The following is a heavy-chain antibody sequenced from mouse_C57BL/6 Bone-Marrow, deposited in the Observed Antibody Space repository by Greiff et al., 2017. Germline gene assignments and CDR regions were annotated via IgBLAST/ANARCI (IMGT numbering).Heavy chain of an antibody. J-gene: IGHJ3*01. V-gene: IGHV5-17*01. CDR2: ISSGSSTV. CDR3: ARNWDPFAY. D-gene: IGHD4-1*01. Sequence: VQLKESGGGLVKPGGCLKLSCAASGFTFSDYGMHWVRQAPGKGLEWVAYISSGSSTVYYAATVTGRITINRDTDKKILFLQMTSLRSDDTAMYYCARNWDPFAYWGQGTLVTVSA. CDR1: GFTFSDYG.